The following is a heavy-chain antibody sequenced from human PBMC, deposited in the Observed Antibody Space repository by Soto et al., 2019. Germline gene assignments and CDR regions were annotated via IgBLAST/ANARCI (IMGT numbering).Heavy chain of an antibody. D-gene: IGHD2-2*01. Sequence: QVQLVQSGAEVKKPGASVKVSRKASGYTFTSYYMHWVRQAPGQGLEWMGIIKPSGGSTSYAQKFQGRVTMTSDTSTSTVYMELSSLRSEDTVVYYCARHRGYCSSTSCYGNYFDYWGQGPLVTVSS. CDR3: ARHRGYCSSTSCYGNYFDY. CDR2: IKPSGGST. CDR1: GYTFTSYY. J-gene: IGHJ4*02. V-gene: IGHV1-46*01.